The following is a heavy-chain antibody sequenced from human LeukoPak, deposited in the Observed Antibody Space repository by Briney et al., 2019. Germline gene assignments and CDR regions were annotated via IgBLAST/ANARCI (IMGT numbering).Heavy chain of an antibody. V-gene: IGHV4-38-2*01. CDR3: ATYNWDDPDAFDI. Sequence: SETLSLTCAVSGYSISSDYYWGWIRPPPAKGLEWIGSIYHSGSTYYNPSLKSRITISLATSKNHFSLKLSSVTAADTAEYYSATYNWDDPDAFDIWGQGTMVTVSS. CDR2: IYHSGST. D-gene: IGHD1-20*01. J-gene: IGHJ3*02. CDR1: GYSISSDYY.